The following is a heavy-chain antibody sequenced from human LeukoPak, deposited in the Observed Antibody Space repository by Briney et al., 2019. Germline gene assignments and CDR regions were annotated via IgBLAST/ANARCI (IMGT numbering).Heavy chain of an antibody. J-gene: IGHJ4*02. CDR2: INSDGSST. Sequence: GGSLRLSCAASGFTFSSYWMHWVRHAPGKGLVWVSRINSDGSSTSYADSVKGRFTISRDNAKNTLYLQMNSLRAEDTAVYYCATELGSGSYYMAYWGQGTLVTVSS. CDR3: ATELGSGSYYMAY. D-gene: IGHD3-10*01. V-gene: IGHV3-74*01. CDR1: GFTFSSYW.